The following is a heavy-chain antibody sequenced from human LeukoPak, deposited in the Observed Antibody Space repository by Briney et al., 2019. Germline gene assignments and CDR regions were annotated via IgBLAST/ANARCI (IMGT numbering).Heavy chain of an antibody. CDR1: GYTLTELS. V-gene: IGHV1-24*01. J-gene: IGHJ5*02. Sequence: ASVKVSCKVSGYTLTELSMHWVRQAPGKGLEWMGGFDPEDGETIYAQKFQGRVTITADESTSTAYMELSSLRSEDTAVYYCAGRGYSYGYHYDWFDPWGQGTLVTVSS. CDR2: FDPEDGET. CDR3: AGRGYSYGYHYDWFDP. D-gene: IGHD5-18*01.